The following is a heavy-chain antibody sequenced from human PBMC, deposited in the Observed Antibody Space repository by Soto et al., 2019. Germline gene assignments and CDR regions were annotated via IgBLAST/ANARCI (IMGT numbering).Heavy chain of an antibody. V-gene: IGHV3-74*01. CDR1: GFTFSGYW. Sequence: GGSLRLSCAASGFTFSGYWMHWVRQAPGKGLLWVSRIDEYGSTINYADSARGRFTISRDNARNTLYLEMNSLRAEDTALYYFTRDIGGKGAYWGPGTLVTVSS. J-gene: IGHJ4*02. CDR2: IDEYGSTI. D-gene: IGHD3-10*01. CDR3: TRDIGGKGAY.